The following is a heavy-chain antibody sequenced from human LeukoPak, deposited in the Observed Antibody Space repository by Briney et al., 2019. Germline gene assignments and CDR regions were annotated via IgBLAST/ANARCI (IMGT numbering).Heavy chain of an antibody. J-gene: IGHJ4*02. CDR3: ARDRSVGVLPAPPFDF. Sequence: SETLSLTCTVSGYSISSGYYWGWIRQPPGKGLEWIGSIYHSGSTYYNPSLKSRVTISADTSKNQFSLTLTSVTAADTAVYYCARDRSVGVLPAPPFDFWGQGTLVTVSS. D-gene: IGHD6-6*01. CDR1: GYSISSGYY. V-gene: IGHV4-38-2*02. CDR2: IYHSGST.